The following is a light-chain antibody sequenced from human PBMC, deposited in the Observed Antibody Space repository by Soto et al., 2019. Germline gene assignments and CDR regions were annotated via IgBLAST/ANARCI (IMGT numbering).Light chain of an antibody. J-gene: IGLJ2*01. CDR2: SNN. CDR1: IPNIGSHT. CDR3: AAWDDSLNGPL. V-gene: IGLV1-44*01. Sequence: QSVLTQPPSTSGTPGQRVTISCSGSIPNIGSHTVNWYQQLPGTAPKLLIYSNNQRPSGVPDRFSGSKSGTSASLAISGLQSEDEADYYCAAWDDSLNGPLFGGGTKHTVL.